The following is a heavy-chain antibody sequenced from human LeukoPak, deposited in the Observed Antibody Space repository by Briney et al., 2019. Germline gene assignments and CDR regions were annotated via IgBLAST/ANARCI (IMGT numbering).Heavy chain of an antibody. V-gene: IGHV4-30-4*01. CDR1: GGSISIGDYY. J-gene: IGHJ4*02. CDR3: ARGFYYFDY. Sequence: SETLSLTCTVSGGSISIGDYYWSWIRQPPGKGLEWIGYIYYSGNTYYNPSLVSRVTISVDTSKNQFSLKLTSVTAADTAVYYCARGFYYFDYWGQGTLVTVSS. CDR2: IYYSGNT.